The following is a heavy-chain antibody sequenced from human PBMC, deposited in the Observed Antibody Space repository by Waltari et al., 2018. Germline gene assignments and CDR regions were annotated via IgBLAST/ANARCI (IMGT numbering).Heavy chain of an antibody. Sequence: GWISAYNGNTNYAQKLQGRVTMTTDTSTSTAYMELRSLRSDDTAVYYCARGTVTTAHYYFDYWGQGTLVTVSS. J-gene: IGHJ4*02. V-gene: IGHV1-18*01. D-gene: IGHD4-17*01. CDR2: ISAYNGNT. CDR3: ARGTVTTAHYYFDY.